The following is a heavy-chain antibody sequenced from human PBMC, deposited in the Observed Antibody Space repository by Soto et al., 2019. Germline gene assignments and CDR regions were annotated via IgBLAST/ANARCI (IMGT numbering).Heavy chain of an antibody. CDR2: IIPILGIA. Sequence: SVKVSCKASGGTFSSYTISWVRQAPGQGLEWMGRIIPILGIANYAQKFQGRVTITADKSTSTAYMELSSLRSEDTAVYYCAGYCSGGSCQNDAFDIWGQGTMVTVS. CDR1: GGTFSSYT. V-gene: IGHV1-69*02. J-gene: IGHJ3*02. D-gene: IGHD2-15*01. CDR3: AGYCSGGSCQNDAFDI.